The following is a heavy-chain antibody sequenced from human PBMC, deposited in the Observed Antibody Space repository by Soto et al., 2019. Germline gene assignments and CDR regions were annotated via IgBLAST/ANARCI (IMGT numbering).Heavy chain of an antibody. CDR1: GGSISSYY. D-gene: IGHD2-2*01. J-gene: IGHJ5*02. CDR2: IYYSGST. V-gene: IGHV4-59*08. Sequence: SETLSLTCTVSGGSISSYYWSWIRQPPGKGLEWIGYIYYSGSTNYNPSLKSRVTISVDTSKNQFSLKLSSVTAADTAVYYCARHQEGCSSTSCYAWFDPWGQGTLVTVSS. CDR3: ARHQEGCSSTSCYAWFDP.